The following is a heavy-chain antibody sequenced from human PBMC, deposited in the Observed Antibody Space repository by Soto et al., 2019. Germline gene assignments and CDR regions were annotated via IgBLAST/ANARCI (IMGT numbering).Heavy chain of an antibody. CDR3: ARDVEQWLVQKCFDY. CDR2: IWYDGSNK. D-gene: IGHD6-19*01. V-gene: IGHV3-33*01. J-gene: IGHJ4*02. CDR1: GFTFSSYG. Sequence: GGSLRLSCAASGFTFSSYGMHWVRQAPGKGLEWVAVIWYDGSNKYYADSVKGRFTISRDNSKNTLYLQMNSLRAEDTAVYYCARDVEQWLVQKCFDYWGQGTLVTVSS.